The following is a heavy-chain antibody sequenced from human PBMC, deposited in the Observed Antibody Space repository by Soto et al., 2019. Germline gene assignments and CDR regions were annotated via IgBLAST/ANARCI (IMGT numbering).Heavy chain of an antibody. CDR3: ARSLVGASSRNWFDH. CDR2: ISSSSSYT. V-gene: IGHV3-11*06. CDR1: GFTCSDYY. D-gene: IGHD1-26*01. Sequence: PXGALRLSCAAAGFTCSDYYMSWIRQAPGKGLEWVSYISSSSSYTNYADSVKGRFTISRDNAKNALYLQMNSLRAEDTAVYYCARSLVGASSRNWFDHWGQGTLVTVSS. J-gene: IGHJ5*02.